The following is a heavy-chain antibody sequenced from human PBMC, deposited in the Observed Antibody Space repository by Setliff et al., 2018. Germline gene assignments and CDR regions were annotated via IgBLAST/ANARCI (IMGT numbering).Heavy chain of an antibody. CDR3: AKAIAPIVVVPAAMLEAY. V-gene: IGHV3-23*01. CDR2: ISGSGGST. CDR1: GFTFSTYV. Sequence: GGSLRLSCAASGFTFSTYVMTWVRQAPGKGLKWVSAISGSGGSTYYADSVKGRFTISRDNSKNTLYLQMNSLRAEDTAVYYCAKAIAPIVVVPAAMLEAYWGQGTLVTVSS. J-gene: IGHJ4*02. D-gene: IGHD2-2*01.